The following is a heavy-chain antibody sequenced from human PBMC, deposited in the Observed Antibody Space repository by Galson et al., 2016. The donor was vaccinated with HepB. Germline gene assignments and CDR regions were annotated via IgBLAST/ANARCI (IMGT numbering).Heavy chain of an antibody. CDR1: GYTFTSYA. J-gene: IGHJ4*02. CDR3: ARDYYDSRSIDY. Sequence: SVKVSCKASGYTFTSYAMHWVRQAPGQRLEWMGWINAGNGNTKYSQKFQGRVTITRDTSASTAYMELSSLRSEDTAVYYCARDYYDSRSIDYWGQGTLVTVSS. D-gene: IGHD3-22*01. CDR2: INAGNGNT. V-gene: IGHV1-3*01.